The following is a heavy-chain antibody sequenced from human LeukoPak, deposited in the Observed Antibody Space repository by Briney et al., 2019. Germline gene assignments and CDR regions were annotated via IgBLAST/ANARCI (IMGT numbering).Heavy chain of an antibody. Sequence: GGSLRLSCAASALSFSDYYMSWIRQAPGKGLEWVSYIGSTGTARYYADSVKGRFTISRDNAKNSLYLQMNNLRAEDTAVYYCARDRRYTGYDPEYFDYWGQGTLVSVSS. CDR2: IGSTGTAR. J-gene: IGHJ4*02. CDR1: ALSFSDYY. D-gene: IGHD5-12*01. CDR3: ARDRRYTGYDPEYFDY. V-gene: IGHV3-11*04.